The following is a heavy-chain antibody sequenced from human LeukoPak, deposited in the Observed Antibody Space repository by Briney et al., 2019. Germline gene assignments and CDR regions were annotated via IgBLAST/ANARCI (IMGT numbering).Heavy chain of an antibody. CDR2: ISGSGGST. J-gene: IGHJ4*02. Sequence: PGGSLRLSCAASGFTFSNYWMHWVRQAPGKGLEWVSAISGSGGSTYYADSVKGRFTISRDNSKNTLYLQMNSLRAEDTAVYYCANIAVAGTFRGSQYYFDYWGQGTLVTVSS. CDR3: ANIAVAGTFRGSQYYFDY. CDR1: GFTFSNYW. D-gene: IGHD6-19*01. V-gene: IGHV3-23*01.